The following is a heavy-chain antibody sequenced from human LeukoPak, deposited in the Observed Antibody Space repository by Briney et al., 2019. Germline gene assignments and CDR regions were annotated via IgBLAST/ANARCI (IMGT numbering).Heavy chain of an antibody. J-gene: IGHJ4*02. Sequence: GASVKVSCKASGGTFSSYAISWVRQAPGQGLEWMGGIIPIFGTANYAQKLQGRVTITADESTSTAYMELSSLRSEDTAVYYCARVPSGTGVDYWGQGTLVTVSS. V-gene: IGHV1-69*13. CDR1: GGTFSSYA. CDR3: ARVPSGTGVDY. CDR2: IIPIFGTA. D-gene: IGHD3-10*01.